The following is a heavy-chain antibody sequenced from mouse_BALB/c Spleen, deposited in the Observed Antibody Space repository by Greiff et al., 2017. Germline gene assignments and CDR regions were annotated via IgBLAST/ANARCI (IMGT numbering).Heavy chain of an antibody. V-gene: IGHV1-80*01. CDR1: GYAFSSYW. D-gene: IGHD1-1*01. CDR2: IYPGDGDT. J-gene: IGHJ2*01. Sequence: QVQLQQSGAELVRPGSSVKISCKASGYAFSSYWMNWVKQRPGQGLEWIGQIYPGDGDTNYNGKFKGKATLTADKSSSTAYMQLSSLTSEDSAVYFCARSYVSSYYFDYWGQGTTLTVSS. CDR3: ARSYVSSYYFDY.